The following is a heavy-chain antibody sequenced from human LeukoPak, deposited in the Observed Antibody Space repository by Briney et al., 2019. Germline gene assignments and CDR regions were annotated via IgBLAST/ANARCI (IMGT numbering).Heavy chain of an antibody. J-gene: IGHJ6*03. D-gene: IGHD6-13*01. CDR3: AKQQRGYYYYYMDV. V-gene: IGHV3-23*01. Sequence: PGGSLRLSCAASGFTFSSYAMSWVRQAPGKGLEWVSAISGSGGSTYYADSVKGRFTISRDNSKNTLYLQMNSLRAEDTAVYCCAKQQRGYYYYYMDVWGKGTTVTVSS. CDR1: GFTFSSYA. CDR2: ISGSGGST.